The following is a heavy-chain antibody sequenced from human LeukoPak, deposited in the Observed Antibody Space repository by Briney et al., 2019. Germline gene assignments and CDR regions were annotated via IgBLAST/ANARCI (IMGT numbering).Heavy chain of an antibody. V-gene: IGHV3-23*01. CDR3: AKEGIAVPGDY. CDR2: ISGSGGGT. CDR1: GFTFSTYA. Sequence: GGSLRLSCAASGFTFSTYAMRWVRQPPGKGLECVSAISGSGGGTYYADSVKGRFTISRDNSKNTLYPQMNSLRAEDTAVYYCAKEGIAVPGDYWGQGTLVTVSS. J-gene: IGHJ4*02. D-gene: IGHD6-19*01.